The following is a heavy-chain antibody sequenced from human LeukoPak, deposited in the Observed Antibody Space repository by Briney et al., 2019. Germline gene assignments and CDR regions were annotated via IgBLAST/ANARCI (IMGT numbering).Heavy chain of an antibody. CDR2: ISSSSSYI. Sequence: GGTLRLSCAASGFTFSSYGLSWVRQAPGKGLEWVSSISSSSSYIYYADSVKGRFTISRDNAKNSLYLQMNSLRAEDTAVYYCVIYDSSGYYSGYWGQGTLVTVSS. J-gene: IGHJ4*02. CDR1: GFTFSSYG. V-gene: IGHV3-21*01. CDR3: VIYDSSGYYSGY. D-gene: IGHD3-22*01.